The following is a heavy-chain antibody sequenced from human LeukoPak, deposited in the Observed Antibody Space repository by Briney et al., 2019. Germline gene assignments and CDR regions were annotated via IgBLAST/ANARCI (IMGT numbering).Heavy chain of an antibody. D-gene: IGHD3-10*01. CDR1: GGSTSGYY. J-gene: IGHJ4*02. V-gene: IGHV4-4*07. CDR3: ARGATMVRGVYYFDY. CDR2: IYTSGST. Sequence: SETLSLTCTVSGGSTSGYYWSWIRQPAGKGLEWIGRIYTSGSTNYNPSLKSRVTMSVDTSKNQFSLKLSSVTAADTAVYYCARGATMVRGVYYFDYWGQGTLVTVSS.